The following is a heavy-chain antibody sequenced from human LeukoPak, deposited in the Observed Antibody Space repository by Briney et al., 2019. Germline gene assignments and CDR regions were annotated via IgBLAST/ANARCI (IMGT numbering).Heavy chain of an antibody. CDR3: ARSQTGSLDY. CDR1: GYTFTSYD. Sequence: ASEKVSCKASGYTFTSYDINWVRQATGQGLEWMGWMNPNSGNTGYAQKFQGRVTITRNTCISTAYMELSSLRSEDTAVYYCARSQTGSLDYWGQGTLVTVFS. V-gene: IGHV1-8*03. D-gene: IGHD3-9*01. CDR2: MNPNSGNT. J-gene: IGHJ4*02.